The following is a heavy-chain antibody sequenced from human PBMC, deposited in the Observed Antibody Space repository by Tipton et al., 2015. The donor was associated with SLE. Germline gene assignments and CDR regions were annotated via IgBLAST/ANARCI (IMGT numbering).Heavy chain of an antibody. CDR3: ARVVEMTRGIFASYYFDY. V-gene: IGHV4-34*01. Sequence: TLSLTCAVYGGSFSGYYWSWIRQSPGKGLEWIGEINHSGSTSYNPSLKSRVTMSIDSSKNQFSLILSSVTAADTAVYYWARVVEMTRGIFASYYFDYWGQGTLVTVSS. J-gene: IGHJ4*02. CDR2: INHSGST. D-gene: IGHD3-3*01. CDR1: GGSFSGYY.